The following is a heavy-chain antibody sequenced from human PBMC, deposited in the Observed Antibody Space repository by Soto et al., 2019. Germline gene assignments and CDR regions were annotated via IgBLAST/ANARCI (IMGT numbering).Heavy chain of an antibody. CDR2: IIPMFGTP. J-gene: IGHJ4*02. CDR1: GGTVSNYP. Sequence: QVQLVKSGAEVKEPGSSVKVSCTASGGTVSNYPISWVRQAPGQGLEWMGGIIPMFGTPNYALKFQGRVTITADESTSTAYMELSSLRYDDTAVYYCARHARHLEWLQPFDYWGQGALVTVSS. D-gene: IGHD3-3*01. CDR3: ARHARHLEWLQPFDY. V-gene: IGHV1-69*01.